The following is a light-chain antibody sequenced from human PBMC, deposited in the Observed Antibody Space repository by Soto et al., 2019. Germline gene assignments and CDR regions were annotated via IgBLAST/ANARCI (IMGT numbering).Light chain of an antibody. CDR3: QQRSSWPLIT. Sequence: EIVLTQSPGTLSLSPGERATLSCRASQSVSNNYLAWYQQKPGQAPRLLIHGASSRATGIPDRFSGSGSATDFTLTISSLEPEDFALYYCQQRSSWPLITFGQGTRLEIK. CDR1: QSVSNNY. J-gene: IGKJ5*01. V-gene: IGKV3D-20*02. CDR2: GAS.